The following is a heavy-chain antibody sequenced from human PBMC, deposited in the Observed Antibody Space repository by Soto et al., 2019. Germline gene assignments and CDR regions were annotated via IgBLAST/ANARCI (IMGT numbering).Heavy chain of an antibody. CDR1: GGSISSYY. V-gene: IGHV4-59*01. CDR2: IYYSGST. J-gene: IGHJ6*02. CDR3: ARTYYDFWSGYSPYYYYGMDV. Sequence: SETLSLTCTVSGGSISSYYWSWIRQPPGKGLEWIGYIYYSGSTNYNPSLKGRVTISVDTSKNQFSLKLSSVTAADTAVYYCARTYYDFWSGYSPYYYYGMDVWGQGTTVTVSS. D-gene: IGHD3-3*01.